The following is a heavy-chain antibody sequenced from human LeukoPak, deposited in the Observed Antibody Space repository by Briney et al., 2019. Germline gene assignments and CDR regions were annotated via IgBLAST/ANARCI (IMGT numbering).Heavy chain of an antibody. CDR2: VSASTTST. J-gene: IGHJ4*02. Sequence: QPGGSLRLSCAASGFTFSSYAMSWVRQTPEKGLEWVSGVSASTTSTYYEDSVKGRFTISRGNSKSTLYLHMSSLRAEDTAVYYCAKDRDGYNPSNFDYWGQGTLVTVSS. V-gene: IGHV3-23*01. CDR1: GFTFSSYA. CDR3: AKDRDGYNPSNFDY. D-gene: IGHD5-24*01.